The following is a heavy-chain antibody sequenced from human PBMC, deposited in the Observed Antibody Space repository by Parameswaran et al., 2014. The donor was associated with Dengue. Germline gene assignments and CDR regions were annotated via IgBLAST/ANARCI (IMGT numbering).Heavy chain of an antibody. CDR2: IDPSDSYT. J-gene: IGHJ3*02. D-gene: IGHD2-15*01. Sequence: VRQMPGKGLEWMGRIDPSDSYTNYSPSFQGHVTISADKSISTVYLQWSSLKASDTAMYYCARRNVEVVAAKGYDAFDIWGQGTMVTVSS. V-gene: IGHV5-10-1*01. CDR3: ARRNVEVVAAKGYDAFDI.